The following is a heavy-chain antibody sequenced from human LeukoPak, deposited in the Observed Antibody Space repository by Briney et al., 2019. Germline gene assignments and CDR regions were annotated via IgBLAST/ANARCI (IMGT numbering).Heavy chain of an antibody. CDR2: IYHSGST. J-gene: IGHJ4*02. CDR1: GGSISSGGYS. V-gene: IGHV4-30-2*01. CDR3: ARAHKYYYDSSAYQYYFDY. Sequence: PSQTLSLTCAVSGGSISSGGYSWSWIRQPPGKGLEWIGYIYHSGSTYYNPSLKSRVTISVDRSKNQFSLKLSSVTAADTAVYYCARAHKYYYDSSAYQYYFDYWGQGTLVTVSS. D-gene: IGHD3-22*01.